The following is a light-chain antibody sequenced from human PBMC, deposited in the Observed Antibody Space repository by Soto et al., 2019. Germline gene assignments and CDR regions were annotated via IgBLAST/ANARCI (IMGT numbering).Light chain of an antibody. CDR1: QTVRNW. V-gene: IGKV1-5*03. Sequence: DIQMTQSPTTLSASVGDRAIITCRASQTVRNWLAWFQQKPGEAPKLLIYKASRLESGVSSRFSGSGYGTDFTLTITNLVPGDSATYFCQQYDASPLTFGQGTILEIK. CDR2: KAS. J-gene: IGKJ2*01. CDR3: QQYDASPLT.